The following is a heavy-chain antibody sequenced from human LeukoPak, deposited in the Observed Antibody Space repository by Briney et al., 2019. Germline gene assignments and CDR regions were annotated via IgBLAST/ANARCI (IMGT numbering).Heavy chain of an antibody. Sequence: GGSLRLSCAASGFTFSDYYMSWIRQAPGKGLEWVSYISSSGSTIYYADSVKGRFTISRDNAKNSLYLQMNSLRAEDTAVYYCASIYCSGGSCYSAPFDYWGQGTQVTVSS. CDR2: ISSSGSTI. V-gene: IGHV3-11*04. D-gene: IGHD2-15*01. CDR1: GFTFSDYY. J-gene: IGHJ4*02. CDR3: ASIYCSGGSCYSAPFDY.